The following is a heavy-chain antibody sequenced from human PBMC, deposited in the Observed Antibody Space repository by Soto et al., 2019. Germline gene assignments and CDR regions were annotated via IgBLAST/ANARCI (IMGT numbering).Heavy chain of an antibody. CDR1: GLTFRTYA. D-gene: IGHD3-22*01. CDR2: IDNSGGIT. CDR3: ARGDYYDTSGPFSDAFDI. V-gene: IGHV3-23*05. J-gene: IGHJ3*02. Sequence: PGGSLRLSCAASGLTFRTYAMSLVRQAPGKGLEWVSTIDNSGGITYYADSVKGRFTISRDNAKNSLYLQMNSLRAEDTAVYFCARGDYYDTSGPFSDAFDIWGQGTMVTVSS.